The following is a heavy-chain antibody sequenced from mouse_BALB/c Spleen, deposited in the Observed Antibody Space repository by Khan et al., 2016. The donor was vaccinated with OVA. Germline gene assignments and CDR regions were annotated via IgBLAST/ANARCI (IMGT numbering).Heavy chain of an antibody. V-gene: IGHV1-7*01. J-gene: IGHJ2*01. D-gene: IGHD1-1*01. CDR2: INPSTAYT. Sequence: QVQLQQSGAELAKPGAPVKMSCKASGYTFINYWILWVKQRPGQGLAWIGYINPSTAYTEYNQNFKDKTTLTADKSSRTASMQLSSRTSEDSSGYYCARRSLRWDFDYWGQGTTLTVSA. CDR1: GYTFINYW. CDR3: ARRSLRWDFDY.